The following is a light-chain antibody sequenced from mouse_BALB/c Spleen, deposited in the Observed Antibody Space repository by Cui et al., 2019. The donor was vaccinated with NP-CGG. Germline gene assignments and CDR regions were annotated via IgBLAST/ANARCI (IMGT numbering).Light chain of an antibody. V-gene: IGLV1*01. CDR3: ALWYSNHWV. Sequence: QAVVTHESEPTTSPGETVTLTCRSSTGAVTTRNYANWVQEKPDHLFTGLIGGTNNRVPGVPARFSGSLIGDKAALTITGAQTEDEAIYFCALWYSNHWVFGGGTKLTVL. J-gene: IGLJ1*01. CDR1: TGAVTTRNY. CDR2: GTN.